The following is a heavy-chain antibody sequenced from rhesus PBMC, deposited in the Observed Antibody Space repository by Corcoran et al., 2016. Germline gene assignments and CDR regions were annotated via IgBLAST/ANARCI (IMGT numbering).Heavy chain of an antibody. J-gene: IGHJ1*01. D-gene: IGHD2-21*01. CDR3: ARRCTGSGCYDAEYFEF. Sequence: QVQLQESGPGLVKPSETLSLTCAVSGGSISDDYYWSWIRQPPGKGLEWIGYIYGSGGGTNYKPSIKNRVTISIDPAKNQFSLRRSAVTAADTAVYYCARRCTGSGCYDAEYFEFWGQGALVTVSS. V-gene: IGHV4-106*01. CDR2: IYGSGGGT. CDR1: GGSISDDYY.